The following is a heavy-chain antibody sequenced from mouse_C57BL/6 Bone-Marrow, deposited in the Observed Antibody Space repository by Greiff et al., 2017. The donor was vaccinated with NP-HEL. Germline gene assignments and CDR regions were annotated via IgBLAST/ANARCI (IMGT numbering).Heavy chain of an antibody. CDR3: ARLGQLRLRRNFDY. CDR2: LYPSDGST. CDR1: GYTFTDHT. V-gene: IGHV1-78*01. J-gene: IGHJ2*01. Sequence: QVQLQQSDAELVKPGASVKISCKVSGYTFTDHTIHWLKQRPEQGLEWIGDLYPSDGSTKYNEKFKGKATLTVDKSSSTAYMQLTSLTSEDSAVYFCARLGQLRLRRNFDYWGQGTTLTVSS. D-gene: IGHD3-2*02.